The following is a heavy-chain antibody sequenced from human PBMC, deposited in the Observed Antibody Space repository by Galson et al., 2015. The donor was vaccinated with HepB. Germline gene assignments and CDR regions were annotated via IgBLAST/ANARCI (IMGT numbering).Heavy chain of an antibody. CDR2: TYYKSKWHY. Sequence: CAISGDSVSSSSAVWNWIRQSPSRGLEWLGRTYYKSKWHYHYAVSVESRITINPDTSKNQFSLQLKSVTPEDTAVYYCARDYDTSSWFQYWGQGMLVTVSS. V-gene: IGHV6-1*01. CDR3: ARDYDTSSWFQY. J-gene: IGHJ4*02. CDR1: GDSVSSSSAV. D-gene: IGHD6-13*01.